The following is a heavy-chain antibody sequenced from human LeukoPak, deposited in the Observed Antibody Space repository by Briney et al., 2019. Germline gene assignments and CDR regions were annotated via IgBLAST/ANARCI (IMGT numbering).Heavy chain of an antibody. CDR1: GGSISGYY. CDR2: TYTSGNT. J-gene: IGHJ4*02. V-gene: IGHV4-4*07. Sequence: SETLSLTCTVSGGSISGYYWSWIRQPAGKGLEWIGRTYTSGNTNYNPSLKSRVTMSVDTSNNQFPLKLNSVSAADTAVYYCARVTSSWYFDDWGQGTLVTVSS. CDR3: ARVTSSWYFDD. D-gene: IGHD6-13*01.